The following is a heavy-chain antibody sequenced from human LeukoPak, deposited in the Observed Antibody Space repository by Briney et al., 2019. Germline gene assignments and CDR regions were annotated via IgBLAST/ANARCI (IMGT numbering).Heavy chain of an antibody. V-gene: IGHV4-59*01. CDR1: GGSISSYY. CDR2: IHNSGST. D-gene: IGHD6-13*01. CDR3: ARGGIAAADIFDY. J-gene: IGHJ4*02. Sequence: PSETLSLTCTVSGGSISSYYWSWIRQPPGKGLEWIGYIHNSGSTNYNPSLKSRVTISVDTSKNQFSLLLSSVTAADTAVYYCARGGIAAADIFDYWGQGTLVTVS.